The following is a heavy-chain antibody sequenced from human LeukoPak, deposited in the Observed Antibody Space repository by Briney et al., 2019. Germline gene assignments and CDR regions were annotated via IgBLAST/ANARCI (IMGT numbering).Heavy chain of an antibody. V-gene: IGHV3-30*03. CDR1: GFTFSSYG. J-gene: IGHJ4*02. Sequence: GGSLRLSCAASGFTFSSYGMHWVRQAPGKGLEWVAVISYDGSNKYYVDSVKGRFTISRDNSKDTLYLQMNSLRAEDTAVYYCAQAPIVVVTANLQSHFDYWGQGTLSPSPQ. D-gene: IGHD2-21*02. CDR3: AQAPIVVVTANLQSHFDY. CDR2: ISYDGSNK.